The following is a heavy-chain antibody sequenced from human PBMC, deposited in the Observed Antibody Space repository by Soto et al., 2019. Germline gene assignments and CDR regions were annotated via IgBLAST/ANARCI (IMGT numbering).Heavy chain of an antibody. CDR1: VGSISSGDYC. J-gene: IGHJ6*02. Sequence: KPSETLSLTCTVSVGSISSGDYCWSWIRQPPGKGLEWIGYIYYSGSTYYNPSLKSRVTISVDTSKNQFSLKLSSVTAADTAVYYCARSEILTGTTPPHSYYYYYGMDVWGQGTTVTVSS. CDR2: IYYSGST. D-gene: IGHD1-7*01. CDR3: ARSEILTGTTPPHSYYYYYGMDV. V-gene: IGHV4-30-4*01.